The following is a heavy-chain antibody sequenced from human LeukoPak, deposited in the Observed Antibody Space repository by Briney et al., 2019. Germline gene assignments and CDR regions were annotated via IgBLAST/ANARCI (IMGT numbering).Heavy chain of an antibody. CDR2: INTNTGNP. CDR3: ARREVTTLYYYYYGMDV. Sequence: ASVKVSCTASGYTFTSYAMNWVRQAPGQGLEWMGWINTNTGNPTYAQGFTGRFVFSLDTSVSTAYLQISSLKAEDTAVYYCARREVTTLYYYYYGMDVWGQGTTVTVSS. V-gene: IGHV7-4-1*02. D-gene: IGHD4-17*01. J-gene: IGHJ6*02. CDR1: GYTFTSYA.